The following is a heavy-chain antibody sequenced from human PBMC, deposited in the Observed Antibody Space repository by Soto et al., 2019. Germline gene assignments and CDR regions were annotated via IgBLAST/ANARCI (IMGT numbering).Heavy chain of an antibody. V-gene: IGHV3-48*01. CDR2: ISSSSSTI. J-gene: IGHJ3*02. CDR3: ARLETTIFGVVIIKGAFDI. Sequence: EVQLVESGGGLVQPGGSLRLSCAASGFTFSSYSMNWVRQAPGKGLEWVSYISSSSSTIYYADSVKGRFTISRDNAKNSLYLQMNSRRAEDTAVYYCARLETTIFGVVIIKGAFDIWGQGTMVTVSS. CDR1: GFTFSSYS. D-gene: IGHD3-3*01.